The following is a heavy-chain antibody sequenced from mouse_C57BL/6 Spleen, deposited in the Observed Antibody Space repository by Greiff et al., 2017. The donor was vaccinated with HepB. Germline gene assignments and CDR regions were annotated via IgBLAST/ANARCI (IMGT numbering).Heavy chain of an antibody. CDR2: INPYNGGT. CDR1: GYTFTDYY. Sequence: VQLKQSGPVLVKPGASVKMSCKASGYTFTDYYMNWVKQSHGKSLEWIGVINPYNGGTSYNQKFKGKATLTVDKSSSTAYMELNSLTSEDSAVYYCAMGYSNYYFDYWGQGTTLTVSS. J-gene: IGHJ2*01. CDR3: AMGYSNYYFDY. V-gene: IGHV1-19*01. D-gene: IGHD2-5*01.